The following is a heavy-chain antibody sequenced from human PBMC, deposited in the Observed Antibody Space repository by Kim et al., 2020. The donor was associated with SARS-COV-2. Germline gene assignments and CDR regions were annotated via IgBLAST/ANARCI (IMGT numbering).Heavy chain of an antibody. V-gene: IGHV4-31*03. CDR2: IYYSGST. D-gene: IGHD2-2*01. CDR1: GGSISSGGYY. J-gene: IGHJ5*02. CDR3: ARTRITSRPARQRDP. Sequence: SETLSLTCTVSGGSISSGGYYWSWIRQHPGKGLEWIGYIYYSGSTYYNPSLKSRVTISVDTSKNQFSLKLSSVAAADTAVYYCARTRITSRPARQRDPWGQGTLVTVSS.